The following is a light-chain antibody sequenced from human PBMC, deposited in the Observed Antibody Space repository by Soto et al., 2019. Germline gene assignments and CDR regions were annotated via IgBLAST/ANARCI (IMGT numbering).Light chain of an antibody. CDR3: QQYSNWPPWT. V-gene: IGKV3-15*01. CDR1: QSVSSN. Sequence: EIVMTQSPATLSGSPGERAALSCRASQSVSSNLAWYQQKPGQAPRLLIYGASTRATGIAARFSGSGSGTEFTLTISSLQSEDFAVYYCQQYSNWPPWTFGQGTKVEIK. CDR2: GAS. J-gene: IGKJ1*01.